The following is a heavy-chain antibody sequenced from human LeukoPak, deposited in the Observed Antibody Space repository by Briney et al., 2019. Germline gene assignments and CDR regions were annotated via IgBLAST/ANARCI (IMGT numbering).Heavy chain of an antibody. V-gene: IGHV3-30*04. Sequence: GGSLRLSCAASGFTFSSYAMHWVRQAPGKGLEWVAVISYDGSNKYYADSVKGRFTISRDNAKNSLYLQMNSLRAEDTAVYYCARGDPDYYDSSGYRYWGQGILVTVSS. D-gene: IGHD3-22*01. CDR2: ISYDGSNK. CDR1: GFTFSSYA. J-gene: IGHJ4*02. CDR3: ARGDPDYYDSSGYRY.